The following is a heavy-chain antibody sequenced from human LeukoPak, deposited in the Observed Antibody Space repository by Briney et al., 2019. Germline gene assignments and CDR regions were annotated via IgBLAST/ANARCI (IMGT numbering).Heavy chain of an antibody. CDR1: GGTFSSYA. Sequence: ASVKVSCKASGGTFSSYAISWVRQAPGQGLEWMGGISGFNGNTNYAQKLQGRVTMTTDTSTSTAYMELRSLRSDDTAVYYCARGFRRSQKRWLRLNDAFDIWGQGTMVTVSS. CDR2: ISGFNGNT. V-gene: IGHV1-18*01. D-gene: IGHD5-24*01. J-gene: IGHJ3*02. CDR3: ARGFRRSQKRWLRLNDAFDI.